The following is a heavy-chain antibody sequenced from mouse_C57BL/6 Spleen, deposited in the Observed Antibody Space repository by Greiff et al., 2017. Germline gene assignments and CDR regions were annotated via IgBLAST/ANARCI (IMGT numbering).Heavy chain of an antibody. CDR2: IRSKSNNYAT. V-gene: IGHV10-1*01. CDR3: VRHDYYGSRRDCYFDV. J-gene: IGHJ1*03. CDR1: GFSFHTYA. Sequence: EVMLVESGGGLVQPKGSLKLSCAASGFSFHTYAMNWVRQAPGKGLEWVARIRSKSNNYATYYADSVKDRFTISRDDSESMLYLQMNNLKTEDTAMYYCVRHDYYGSRRDCYFDVWGTGTTVTVSS. D-gene: IGHD1-1*01.